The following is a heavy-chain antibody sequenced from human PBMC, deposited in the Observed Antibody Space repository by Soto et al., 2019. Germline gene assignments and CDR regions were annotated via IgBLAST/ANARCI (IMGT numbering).Heavy chain of an antibody. D-gene: IGHD4-17*01. CDR3: ARHPRVGTTVTTIDD. V-gene: IGHV4-39*01. J-gene: IGHJ4*02. Sequence: PSETLSLTCTVSGGSISSSSYYWGWIRQPPGKGLEWIGSIYYSGSTYYNPSLKSRVTISVDTSKNQFSLKLSSVTAADTAVYYCARHPRVGTTVTTIDDWGQGSLVTVSS. CDR1: GGSISSSSYY. CDR2: IYYSGST.